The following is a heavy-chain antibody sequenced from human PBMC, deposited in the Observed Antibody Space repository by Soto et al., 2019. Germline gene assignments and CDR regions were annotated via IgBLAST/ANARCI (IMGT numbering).Heavy chain of an antibody. V-gene: IGHV3-33*01. Sequence: QVQLLESGGGVVQPGMSLRLSCEASGFTLSNFGMHWVRQVPGKGLEWVAVLWADGNKRVYADSVKDRFTISRDNSKNTLFLQMNSLRVEDTAVYHCAREANYGDYRTSDYWGQGTLVTVSS. CDR2: LWADGNKR. CDR3: AREANYGDYRTSDY. CDR1: GFTLSNFG. J-gene: IGHJ4*02. D-gene: IGHD4-17*01.